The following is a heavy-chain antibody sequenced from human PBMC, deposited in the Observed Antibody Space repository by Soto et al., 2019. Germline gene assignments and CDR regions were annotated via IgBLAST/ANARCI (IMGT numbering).Heavy chain of an antibody. CDR3: AKDPEVVVTAPDY. Sequence: EVQLLESGGGLVRPGGSLRLSCAASGFTFNRYAMNWVRQAAGKGLEWVSGISGSGATTYYADSVKGRFTISRDNSKNTLYLQMNSLGAGDTAVYYCAKDPEVVVTAPDYWGQGTLVTVSS. D-gene: IGHD2-21*02. V-gene: IGHV3-23*01. J-gene: IGHJ4*02. CDR1: GFTFNRYA. CDR2: ISGSGATT.